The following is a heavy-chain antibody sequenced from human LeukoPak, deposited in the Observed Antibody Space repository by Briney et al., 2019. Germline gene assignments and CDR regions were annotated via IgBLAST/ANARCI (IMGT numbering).Heavy chain of an antibody. CDR3: ARGTQDGTIDTGMDV. V-gene: IGHV3-48*04. Sequence: PGGSLRLSCAASGFTFSSYSMNWVRQAPGRGLEGVSYISSSSSTIYYADSVKGRFTISRDNAKKSLYMQMNSPRAEDTAVYYCARGTQDGTIDTGMDVWGQGTTVTVSS. CDR1: GFTFSSYS. D-gene: IGHD5-24*01. J-gene: IGHJ6*02. CDR2: ISSSSSTI.